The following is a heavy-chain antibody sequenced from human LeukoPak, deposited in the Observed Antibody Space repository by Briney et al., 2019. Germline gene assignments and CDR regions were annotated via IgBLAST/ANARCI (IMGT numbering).Heavy chain of an antibody. D-gene: IGHD2-2*01. J-gene: IGHJ5*02. CDR2: IWYDGSNK. V-gene: IGHV3-33*01. CDR3: ARDTGVVVPAADGFDP. CDR1: GFTFSSYG. Sequence: PGGSLRLSCAASGFTFSSYGMHWVRQAPGKGLEWVAVIWYDGSNKYYADSVKGRFTISRDNSQNTLYLQMNSLRAEDTAVYYCARDTGVVVPAADGFDPWGQGTLVTVSS.